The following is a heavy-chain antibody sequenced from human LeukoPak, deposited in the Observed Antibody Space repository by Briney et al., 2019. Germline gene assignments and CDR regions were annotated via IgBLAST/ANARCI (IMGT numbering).Heavy chain of an antibody. Sequence: SQTLSLTCTVSGGSISSGGYYWSWIRQPPGKGLEWIGYIYHSGSTYYNPSLKSRVTISVDRSKNQFSLKLSSVTAADTAVYYCARGRYSSSWSFDIWGQGTMVTVSS. CDR1: GGSISSGGYY. CDR3: ARGRYSSSWSFDI. CDR2: IYHSGST. V-gene: IGHV4-30-2*01. J-gene: IGHJ3*02. D-gene: IGHD6-13*01.